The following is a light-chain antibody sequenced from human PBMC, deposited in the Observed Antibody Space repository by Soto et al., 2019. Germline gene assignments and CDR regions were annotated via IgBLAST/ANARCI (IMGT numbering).Light chain of an antibody. J-gene: IGLJ1*01. CDR2: DVS. CDR3: SSYTNSIIPS. Sequence: QSALTQPASVSGSPGQSITISCTGTSSDVGRYNYVSWYQQHPGKAPKLMIYDVSDRPSGVSNRFSGSKSGNTASLTISGLQAEDEADYYCSSYTNSIIPSFGTGTKVTVL. V-gene: IGLV2-14*01. CDR1: SSDVGRYNY.